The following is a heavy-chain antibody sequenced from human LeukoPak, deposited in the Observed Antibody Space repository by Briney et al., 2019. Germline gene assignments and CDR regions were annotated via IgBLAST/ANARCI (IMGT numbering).Heavy chain of an antibody. CDR3: ARGHYGMDV. CDR2: INERGSEV. Sequence: SGGSLRLSCVASGFTFSDSWLTWVRQAPGKTLEWVANINERGSEVNYLDSVKGRFTIPRDSARSTGYLQMNDLRVEDTAVYYCARGHYGMDVWGQGTTVIVSS. J-gene: IGHJ6*02. CDR1: GFTFSDSW. V-gene: IGHV3-7*01.